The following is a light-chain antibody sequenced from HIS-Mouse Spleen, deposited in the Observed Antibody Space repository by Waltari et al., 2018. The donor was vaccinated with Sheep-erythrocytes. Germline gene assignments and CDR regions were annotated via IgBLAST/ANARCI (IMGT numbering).Light chain of an antibody. V-gene: IGLV2-14*03. CDR3: QAWDSSTAWV. J-gene: IGLJ3*02. Sequence: SVSGSPGQSITISCTGTSSDVGGYNYVSWYQQHPGKAPKLMIYDVSNRPSGVSNRFSGSNSGNTATLTISGTQAMDEADYYCQAWDSSTAWVFGGGTKLTVL. CDR1: SSDVGGYNY. CDR2: DVS.